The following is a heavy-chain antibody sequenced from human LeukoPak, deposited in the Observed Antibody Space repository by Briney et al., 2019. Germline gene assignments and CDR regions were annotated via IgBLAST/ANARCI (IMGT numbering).Heavy chain of an antibody. CDR1: GGTFSSYA. J-gene: IGHJ6*03. D-gene: IGHD3-16*01. Sequence: GASVKVSCKASGGTFSSYAISWVRQAPGQGLEWMGGIIPIFGTANYAQKFQGRVTITADESTSTAYMELRSLRSEDTAVYYCARDYAPDYYYYYVGVWGKGTTVTVSS. V-gene: IGHV1-69*01. CDR2: IIPIFGTA. CDR3: ARDYAPDYYYYYVGV.